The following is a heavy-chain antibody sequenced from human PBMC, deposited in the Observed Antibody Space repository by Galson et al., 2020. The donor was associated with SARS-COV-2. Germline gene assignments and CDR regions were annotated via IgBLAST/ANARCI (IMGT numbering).Heavy chain of an antibody. Sequence: SETLSLTCTVSGGSISSYYWSWIRQPAGKGLEWIGRIYTSGSTNYNPSLKSRVTMSVDTSKNQFSPKLSSVTAADTAVYYCARWGVGYCSGGSCYGGFDYWAREPWSPSPQ. CDR2: IYTSGST. V-gene: IGHV4-4*07. CDR3: ARWGVGYCSGGSCYGGFDY. D-gene: IGHD2-15*01. J-gene: IGHJ4*02. CDR1: GGSISSYY.